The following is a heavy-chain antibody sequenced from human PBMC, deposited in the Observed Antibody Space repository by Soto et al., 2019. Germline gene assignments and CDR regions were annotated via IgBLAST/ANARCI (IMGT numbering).Heavy chain of an antibody. CDR2: ISDDGSNK. D-gene: IGHD3-10*01. V-gene: IGHV3-30*18. Sequence: QVQLVESGGGVVQPGRSLRLSCAASGFTFSSYGMHWVRQAPGKGLEWVAVISDDGSNKYYADSVKGRFTISRDNSKNTLYLQMNSLRAEDTAVYYCANSQWFGELSPYYYYYMDVWGKGTTVTVSS. CDR1: GFTFSSYG. J-gene: IGHJ6*03. CDR3: ANSQWFGELSPYYYYYMDV.